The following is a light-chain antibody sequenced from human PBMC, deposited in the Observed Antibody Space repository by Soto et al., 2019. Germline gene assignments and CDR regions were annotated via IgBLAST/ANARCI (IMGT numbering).Light chain of an antibody. CDR2: GAS. CDR1: QSVSSN. Sequence: EIVMTQSPATLSVSPGERATLSCRASQSVSSNLAWYQQKPGQAPRLLIYGASTRATGIPARFSGSGSGTEFTLTISRLQSEDFVVYYCQQYNNWPPLTFGGGTKVEIK. V-gene: IGKV3-15*01. CDR3: QQYNNWPPLT. J-gene: IGKJ4*01.